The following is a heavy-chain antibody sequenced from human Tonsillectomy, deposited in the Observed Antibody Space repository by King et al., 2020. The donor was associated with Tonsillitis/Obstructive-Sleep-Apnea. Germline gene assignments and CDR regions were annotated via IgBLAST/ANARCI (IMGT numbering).Heavy chain of an antibody. D-gene: IGHD2-21*02. Sequence: QLQESGPGLVKPSETLSLTCTVSGGSISSYYWSWIRPPPGKGLEWIGYIYYSGSTNYNPSLKSRVTISVDTSKNQFSLKLSSVTAADTAVYYCAGGEVVVTAPFDYWGQGTLVTVSS. V-gene: IGHV4-59*01. CDR3: AGGEVVVTAPFDY. CDR1: GGSISSYY. J-gene: IGHJ4*02. CDR2: IYYSGST.